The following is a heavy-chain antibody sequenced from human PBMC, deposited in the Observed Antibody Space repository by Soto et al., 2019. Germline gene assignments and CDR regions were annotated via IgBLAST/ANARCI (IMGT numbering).Heavy chain of an antibody. J-gene: IGHJ4*02. CDR1: GGSFSGYY. V-gene: IGHV4-34*01. Sequence: SETLSLTCAVYGGSFSGYYWSWIRQPPGKGLEWIGEINHSGSTNYNPSLKSRVTISVDTSKNQFSLKLSSVAAADTAVYYCAREREKMVRGVIIAGSFDYWGQGTLVTVSS. D-gene: IGHD3-10*01. CDR2: INHSGST. CDR3: AREREKMVRGVIIAGSFDY.